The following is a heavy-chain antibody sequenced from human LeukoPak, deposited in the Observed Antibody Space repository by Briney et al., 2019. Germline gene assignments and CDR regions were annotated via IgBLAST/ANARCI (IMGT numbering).Heavy chain of an antibody. J-gene: IGHJ4*02. Sequence: PSETLSLTCGVSGVSINNYYWSWIRQAPGKGLEWVGEISHTEGTRYNQYLAIRVTISVCASANQLSLNLIFMTAADTAASYCARIRCSHSGFLFYNQWGVGTLVTVSS. CDR2: ISHTEGT. D-gene: IGHD6-19*01. CDR1: GVSINNYY. CDR3: ARIRCSHSGFLFYNQ. V-gene: IGHV4-34*01.